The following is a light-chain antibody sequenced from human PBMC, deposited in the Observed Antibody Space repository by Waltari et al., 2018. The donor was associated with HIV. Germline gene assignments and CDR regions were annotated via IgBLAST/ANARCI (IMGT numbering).Light chain of an antibody. V-gene: IGLV3-1*01. Sequence: SYELTQPPSVSVSPGQTASITCSGDKLGNKYASWYQQKPGQSPVVVIYPDTKRPSWMPERFSGSNSGNTATLTISGTQAMDEADYYCQAWDSSTGHVVFGGGTKLTVL. CDR3: QAWDSSTGHVV. CDR2: PDT. J-gene: IGLJ2*01. CDR1: KLGNKY.